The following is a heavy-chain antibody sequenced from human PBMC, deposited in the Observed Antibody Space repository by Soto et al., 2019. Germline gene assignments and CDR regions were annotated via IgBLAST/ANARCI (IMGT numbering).Heavy chain of an antibody. V-gene: IGHV1-18*01. CDR2: ISPYSGNT. Sequence: QVQLVQSGDEVRKPGSSVKVSCKASGYIFVNYGIAWVRQAPGQGLEWMGWISPYSGNTHYASKVQGRLAMTTDTSTSTAYIDVGSMTSADTAVYYCATVDNYVTPTAQDVWGHRTAVTVCS. J-gene: IGHJ6*02. D-gene: IGHD3-16*01. CDR1: GYIFVNYG. CDR3: ATVDNYVTPTAQDV.